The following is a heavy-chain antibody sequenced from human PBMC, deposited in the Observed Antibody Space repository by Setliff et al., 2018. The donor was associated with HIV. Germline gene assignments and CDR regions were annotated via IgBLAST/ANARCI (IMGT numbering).Heavy chain of an antibody. J-gene: IGHJ3*02. D-gene: IGHD6-13*01. V-gene: IGHV1-46*01. CDR2: INPSGGST. CDR3: ARDIAAAGNAFDM. Sequence: ASVQVSCKASGYTFTSYYMHWVRRAPGQGLEWMGIINPSGGSTYYAQKFQGRVTMTRATSTTTVYMELTSLRSEDTAVYYCARDIAAAGNAFDMWGQGTMVTVSS. CDR1: GYTFTSYY.